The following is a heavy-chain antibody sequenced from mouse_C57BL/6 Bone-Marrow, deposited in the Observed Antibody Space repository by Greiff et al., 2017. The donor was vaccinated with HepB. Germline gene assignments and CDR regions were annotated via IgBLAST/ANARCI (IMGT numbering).Heavy chain of an antibody. Sequence: EVKLMESGPGLVKPSQSLSLTCSVTGYSITSGYYWNWIRQFPGNKLEWMGYISYDGSNNYNPSLKNRISITRDTSKNQFFLKLNSVTTEDTATYYCARRQVDGYFFDYWCQGTTLTVSS. V-gene: IGHV3-6*01. J-gene: IGHJ2*01. CDR3: ARRQVDGYFFDY. D-gene: IGHD2-3*01. CDR2: ISYDGSN. CDR1: GYSITSGYY.